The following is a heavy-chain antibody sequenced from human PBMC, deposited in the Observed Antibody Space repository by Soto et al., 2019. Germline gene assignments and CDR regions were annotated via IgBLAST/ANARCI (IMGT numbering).Heavy chain of an antibody. V-gene: IGHV2-5*02. Sequence: QITLKESGPTLVKPTQTLTLTCTFSGFSLSTSGVGVAWIRQPPGKALEWLALIYWDDDKRYRPSLESRLTIPKHTSKIQAMHTMTNMYPVDTATYYCAYVPCSCGSCPWFHYRGMDVWGQGTTVTVSS. CDR3: AYVPCSCGSCPWFHYRGMDV. D-gene: IGHD2-15*01. J-gene: IGHJ6*02. CDR1: GFSLSTSGVG. CDR2: IYWDDDK.